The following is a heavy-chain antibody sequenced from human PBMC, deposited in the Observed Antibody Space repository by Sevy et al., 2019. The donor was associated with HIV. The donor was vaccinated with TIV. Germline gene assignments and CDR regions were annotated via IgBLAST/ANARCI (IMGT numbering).Heavy chain of an antibody. CDR1: GFTFSNYG. J-gene: IGHJ4*02. V-gene: IGHV3-33*08. D-gene: IGHD1-1*01. Sequence: GSLRLSCVASGFTFSNYGIHWVRQAPGKGLEWVAIIWYDGSNKYYADSVEGRFTISRDNSKNTLYLQMNGLRVEDTAVYYCARDSRPYNWNDPIDYWGQGTLVTVSS. CDR2: IWYDGSNK. CDR3: ARDSRPYNWNDPIDY.